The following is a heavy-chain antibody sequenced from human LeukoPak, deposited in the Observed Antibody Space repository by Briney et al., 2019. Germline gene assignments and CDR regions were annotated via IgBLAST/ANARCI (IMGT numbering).Heavy chain of an antibody. V-gene: IGHV4-38-2*02. D-gene: IGHD3-16*01. CDR1: GYSISSGYY. J-gene: IGHJ3*02. CDR3: GRGFYVAKNAGVFDM. CDR2: IYHSGST. Sequence: PSETLSLTCTVSGYSISSGYYWGWIRQPPGKGLEWIGSIYHSGSTYYNPSLKSRVTISVDTSQNQVSLNLTSVTAADTAVYYCGRGFYVAKNAGVFDMWGQGTMVAVSS.